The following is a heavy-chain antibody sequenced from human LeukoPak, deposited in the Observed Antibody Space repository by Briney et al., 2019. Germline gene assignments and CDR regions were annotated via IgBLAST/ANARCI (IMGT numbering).Heavy chain of an antibody. CDR3: ANRLVVVTHNWFDP. D-gene: IGHD2-2*01. CDR2: IYRSGST. CDR1: GYSIISGDF. Sequence: PSETLSLTCSVSGYSIISGDFWDWIRQPPGKGQEWIGSIYRSGSTYYNPSVKSRFTVSLDTSKNQFSLQLSSVTAADTAVYYCANRLVVVTHNWFDPWGQGTLVTVSS. J-gene: IGHJ5*02. V-gene: IGHV4-38-2*01.